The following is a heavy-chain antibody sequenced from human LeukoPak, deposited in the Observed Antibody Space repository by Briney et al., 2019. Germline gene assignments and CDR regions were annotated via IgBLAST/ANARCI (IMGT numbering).Heavy chain of an antibody. CDR3: ARGPEATDYQYWFDP. CDR2: INHSGST. CDR1: GGSFSGYY. Sequence: PSETLSLTCAVYGGSFSGYYWSWIRQPPGKGLEWIGEINHSGSTNYNPSLKSRVTISVDTSKNQFSLKLSSVTAADTAVYYCARGPEATDYQYWFDPWGQGTLVTVSS. V-gene: IGHV4-34*01. J-gene: IGHJ5*02. D-gene: IGHD6-25*01.